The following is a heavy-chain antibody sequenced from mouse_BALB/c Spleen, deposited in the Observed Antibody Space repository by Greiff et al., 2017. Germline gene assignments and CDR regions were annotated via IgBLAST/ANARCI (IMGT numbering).Heavy chain of an antibody. D-gene: IGHD2-2*01. CDR3: AKDYGYDGAAWFAY. J-gene: IGHJ3*01. Sequence: QVQLQQPGAELVKPGASVKMSCKASGYTFTSYNMHWVKQTPGQGLEWIGAIYPGNGDTSYNQKFKGKATLTADKSSSTAYMQLSSLTSEDSAVYYCAKDYGYDGAAWFAYWGQGTLVTVSA. CDR1: GYTFTSYN. V-gene: IGHV1-12*01. CDR2: IYPGNGDT.